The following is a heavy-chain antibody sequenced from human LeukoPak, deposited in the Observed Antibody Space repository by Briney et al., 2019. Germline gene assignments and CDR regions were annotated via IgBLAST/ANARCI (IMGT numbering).Heavy chain of an antibody. D-gene: IGHD3-3*01. Sequence: ASVKVSCKTSGYTFTDYYMHWVRQAPGQGLEWMGRINPNSGGTNYAQKFQGRVTMTRDTSISTAYMELSRLRSDDTAVYYCARFPITIFGVGTYYFDYWGQGTLVTVSS. CDR1: GYTFTDYY. CDR2: INPNSGGT. CDR3: ARFPITIFGVGTYYFDY. V-gene: IGHV1-2*06. J-gene: IGHJ4*02.